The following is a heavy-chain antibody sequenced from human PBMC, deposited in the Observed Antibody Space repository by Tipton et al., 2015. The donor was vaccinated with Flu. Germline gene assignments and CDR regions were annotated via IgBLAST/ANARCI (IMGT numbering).Heavy chain of an antibody. CDR1: AFTFSPYT. V-gene: IGHV3-21*04. CDR3: ARDHPPSITVLGEITDYFGMDV. CDR2: ISSSRSYI. D-gene: IGHD3-3*01. J-gene: IGHJ6*04. Sequence: SLRLSCAASAFTFSPYTMHWVRQAPGKGLEWVSSISSSRSYIHYADSVKGRFTISRDNAKNSLYLQMNSLRAEDTAVYYCARDHPPSITVLGEITDYFGMDVWGKGTTVTVSS.